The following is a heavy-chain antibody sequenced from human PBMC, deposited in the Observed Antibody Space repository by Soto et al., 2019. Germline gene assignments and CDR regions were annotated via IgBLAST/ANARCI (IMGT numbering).Heavy chain of an antibody. V-gene: IGHV3-7*05. CDR2: IKQDGSEK. CDR1: GFTFSSYW. CDR3: ARFGPPIRDFWSGYYAPYYYYYYGMDV. Sequence: ESGGGLVQPGGSLRLSCAASGFTFSSYWMSWVRQAPGKGLEWVANIKQDGSEKYYVDSVKGRFTISRDNAKNSLYLQMNSLRAEDTAVYYCARFGPPIRDFWSGYYAPYYYYYYGMDVWGQGTTVTVSS. J-gene: IGHJ6*02. D-gene: IGHD3-3*01.